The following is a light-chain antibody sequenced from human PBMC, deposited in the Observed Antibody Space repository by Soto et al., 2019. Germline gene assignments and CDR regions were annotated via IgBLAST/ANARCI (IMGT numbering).Light chain of an antibody. CDR2: EVN. CDR3: SSYAGTNNRYV. Sequence: QSALTQPPSAYGYPGQSVTISCTGTGSDIGGYNFVSWYQQHPGKVPKLIIYEVNKRPSGVHDRFSGSKSGNTASLTVSGRQADDEAAYYCSSYAGTNNRYVFGTGTQLTVL. J-gene: IGLJ1*01. V-gene: IGLV2-8*01. CDR1: GSDIGGYNF.